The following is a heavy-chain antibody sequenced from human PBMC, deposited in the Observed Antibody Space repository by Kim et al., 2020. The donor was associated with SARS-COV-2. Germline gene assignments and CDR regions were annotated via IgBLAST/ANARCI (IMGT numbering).Heavy chain of an antibody. Sequence: GGSLRLSCAASEFTLSSYAMSWVRQAPGKGLEWVAAINGSGGRTYYADSVKGRFTISRDNSKNTLYLQMNSLRAEDTAVYYCAKIYGLRLLGVVDYWGQGALVTVSS. CDR2: INGSGGRT. J-gene: IGHJ4*02. CDR3: AKIYGLRLLGVVDY. D-gene: IGHD5-12*01. CDR1: EFTLSSYA. V-gene: IGHV3-23*01.